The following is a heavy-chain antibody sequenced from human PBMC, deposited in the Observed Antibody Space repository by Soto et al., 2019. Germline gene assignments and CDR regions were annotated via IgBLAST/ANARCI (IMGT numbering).Heavy chain of an antibody. D-gene: IGHD6-13*01. V-gene: IGHV4-39*01. Sequence: PSETLSLTCTVSGGSINSNNYYWGWIRQPPGKGLEWIASIYYSGNTYHNPSLKSRVTISVDTSKNQFSLKLSSVTAADTAVYYCARRPLLTGVVAGGNFDIWGQGTMVTVSS. CDR1: GGSINSNNYY. J-gene: IGHJ3*02. CDR2: IYYSGNT. CDR3: ARRPLLTGVVAGGNFDI.